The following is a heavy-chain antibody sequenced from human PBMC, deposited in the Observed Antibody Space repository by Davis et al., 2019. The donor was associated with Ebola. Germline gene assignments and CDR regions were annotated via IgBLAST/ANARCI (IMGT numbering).Heavy chain of an antibody. V-gene: IGHV5-51*01. J-gene: IGHJ4*02. D-gene: IGHD3-10*01. Sequence: GESLKISCETSGYTFSNYWIGWVRQMPAKGLEWMGIIYPGDSDTRYSPSFQGQVTISADKSISTAYLQWSSLKASDTAMYFCARGTSLARNFDYWGQGTLVTVSS. CDR2: IYPGDSDT. CDR3: ARGTSLARNFDY. CDR1: GYTFSNYW.